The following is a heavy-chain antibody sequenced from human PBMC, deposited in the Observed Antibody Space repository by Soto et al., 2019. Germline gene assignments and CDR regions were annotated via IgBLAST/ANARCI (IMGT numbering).Heavy chain of an antibody. V-gene: IGHV3-30*18. J-gene: IGHJ6*02. CDR3: AKDRRFYDSNGYSGMDV. CDR2: ISDDGSNK. Sequence: LRLSCAASGFTFSSHGIHWVRQAPGKGLEWVAVISDDGSNKNYGDSVKGRFTISRDNYQNTLYLQMNSLRAEDTAVYHCAKDRRFYDSNGYSGMDVWGQGTTVTVSS. CDR1: GFTFSSHG. D-gene: IGHD3-22*01.